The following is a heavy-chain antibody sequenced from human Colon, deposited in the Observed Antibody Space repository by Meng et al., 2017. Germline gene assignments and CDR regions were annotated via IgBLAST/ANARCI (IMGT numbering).Heavy chain of an antibody. Sequence: QVQVNEWGARLLRPSETLSLTCTVYGGSFTDFYWSWVRQSPERGLEWIGEINHGGGTNYNPSLSSRVTISLDTSKNQFFLKMNSVTAADTAVYYCARVDFPGDFRDSSGLGLWGQGTLVTVSS. D-gene: IGHD3-22*01. CDR1: GGSFTDFY. J-gene: IGHJ4*02. V-gene: IGHV4-34*01. CDR2: INHGGGT. CDR3: ARVDFPGDFRDSSGLGL.